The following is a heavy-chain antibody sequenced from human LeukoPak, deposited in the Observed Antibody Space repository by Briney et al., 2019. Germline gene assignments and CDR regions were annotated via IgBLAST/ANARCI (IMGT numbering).Heavy chain of an antibody. Sequence: PSETLSLTCTVSGGSISNYYWSWIRQPPGKGLEWIGYIYYSGSTNYNPSIKGRVTISVDTSTNQFSLKLNSVTAADTAVYYCARLSYYSSGNYQRPITCVDYWGQGTLVTVSS. D-gene: IGHD3-10*01. CDR3: ARLSYYSSGNYQRPITCVDY. CDR1: GGSISNYY. CDR2: IYYSGST. J-gene: IGHJ4*02. V-gene: IGHV4-59*08.